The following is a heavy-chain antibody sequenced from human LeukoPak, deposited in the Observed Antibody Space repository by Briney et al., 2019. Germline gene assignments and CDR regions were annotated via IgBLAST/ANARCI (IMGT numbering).Heavy chain of an antibody. V-gene: IGHV4-59*01. CDR1: GGSISSYY. J-gene: IGHJ4*02. CDR3: AAQYYDSWSGPLYYFDY. Sequence: SETLSLTCTVSGGSISSYYWSWIRQPPGKGLEWIGYIYYSGSTNYNPSLKSRVTISVDTSKNQFSLKLSSVTAADTAVYYCAAQYYDSWSGPLYYFDYWGQGTLVTVSS. D-gene: IGHD3-3*01. CDR2: IYYSGST.